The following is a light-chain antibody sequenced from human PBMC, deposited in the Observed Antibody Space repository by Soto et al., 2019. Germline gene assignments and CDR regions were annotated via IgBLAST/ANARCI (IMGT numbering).Light chain of an antibody. CDR2: DAS. J-gene: IGKJ5*01. CDR3: HQYDNLPPS. Sequence: DTPLTQSPSSLSASVGDRVTITCRASQDINNYIDWYQQKPGKAPKLLIYDASNLETGVPSRFSGSGSRTEYSFTISSLQPDDIATYFCHQYDNLPPSFGQGTRLEIK. CDR1: QDINNY. V-gene: IGKV1-33*01.